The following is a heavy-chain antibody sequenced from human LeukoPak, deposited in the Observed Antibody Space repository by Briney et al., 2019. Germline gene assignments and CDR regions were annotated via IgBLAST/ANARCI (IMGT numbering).Heavy chain of an antibody. V-gene: IGHV4-34*01. CDR1: GGSFSGYY. D-gene: IGHD3-22*01. J-gene: IGHJ4*02. CDR3: ARSPLLTYSSGYCDY. Sequence: SETLSLTCAVYGGSFSGYYWSWIRQPPGKGLEWIGEINHSGSTYYNPSLKSRVTISVDTSKNQFSLKLNSVTATDTAVYYCARSPLLTYSSGYCDYWGRGTLVTVSS. CDR2: INHSGST.